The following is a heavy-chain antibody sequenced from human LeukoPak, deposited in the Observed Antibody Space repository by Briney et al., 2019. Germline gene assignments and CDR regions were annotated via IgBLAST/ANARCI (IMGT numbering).Heavy chain of an antibody. D-gene: IGHD3-10*01. CDR2: ISYDGSNK. Sequence: GRSLRLSCAASGFTFSSYAMHWVRQAPGKGLEWVAVISYDGSNKYYADSVKGRFTISRDNSKNTLYLQMNSLRAEDTAVYYCARAMVRGVIFAFDYWGQGTLVTVSS. J-gene: IGHJ4*02. V-gene: IGHV3-30-3*01. CDR1: GFTFSSYA. CDR3: ARAMVRGVIFAFDY.